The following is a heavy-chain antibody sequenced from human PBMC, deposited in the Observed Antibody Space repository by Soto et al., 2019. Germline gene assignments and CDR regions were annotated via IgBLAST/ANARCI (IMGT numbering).Heavy chain of an antibody. D-gene: IGHD3-10*01. CDR3: ARDDHLYGSGSSEKGY. CDR2: ISSSSTYI. CDR1: GFTFSSYN. V-gene: IGHV3-21*01. Sequence: GGSLRLSCAASGFTFSSYNMNWVRQAPGKGLEWVSSISSSSTYIYYADSMKGRFIVSRDNAKNSLYLQMNSLRAEDTAIYYCARDDHLYGSGSSEKGYWGHGTLVTVSS. J-gene: IGHJ4*01.